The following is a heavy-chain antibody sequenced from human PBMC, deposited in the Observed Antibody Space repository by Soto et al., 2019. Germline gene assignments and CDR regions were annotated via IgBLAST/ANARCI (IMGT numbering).Heavy chain of an antibody. D-gene: IGHD1-7*01. V-gene: IGHV4-34*01. CDR3: ARGHELLGSQLVYYFDY. J-gene: IGHJ4*02. CDR1: GGSFSGYY. Sequence: PSETLSLTCAVYGGSFSGYYWSWIRQPPGKGLEWIGEINHSGSTNYNPSLKSRVTISVDTSKNQFSLKLSSVTAADTAVYYCARGHELLGSQLVYYFDYWGQGTLVTVSS. CDR2: INHSGST.